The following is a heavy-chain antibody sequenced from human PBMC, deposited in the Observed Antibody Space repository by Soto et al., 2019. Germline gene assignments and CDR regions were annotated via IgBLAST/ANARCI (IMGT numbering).Heavy chain of an antibody. V-gene: IGHV1-18*01. CDR1: GYSFTTYG. D-gene: IGHD3-10*01. CDR3: VRDLNGDFYY. Sequence: QVQLVQSGAEVRQPGASVKVSCKASGYSFTTYGMSWVRQAPGQGLEYMGWINGYGHGAKYVQRFQGRFSMTTDTSTNTVYMDLRSLTSDDTAFYYCVRDLNGDFYYWGQGTVVIVSP. CDR2: INGYGHGA. J-gene: IGHJ4*02.